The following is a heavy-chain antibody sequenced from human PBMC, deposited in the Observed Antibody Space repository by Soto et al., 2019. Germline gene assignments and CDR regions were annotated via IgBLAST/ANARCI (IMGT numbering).Heavy chain of an antibody. Sequence: SGPTLVNPTETLTLTCTFSGFSLTSPGMCVSWIRQSPGKALEWLALIERDDDDKYYSTSLKTRLTISKDTRKNQVVLTMANMEPADTATYHLPRSIRGPRRFNGMDVWGQGTTVTVSS. V-gene: IGHV2-70*13. D-gene: IGHD1-20*01. CDR2: IERDDDDK. CDR3: PRSIRGPRRFNGMDV. CDR1: GFSLTSPGMC. J-gene: IGHJ6*02.